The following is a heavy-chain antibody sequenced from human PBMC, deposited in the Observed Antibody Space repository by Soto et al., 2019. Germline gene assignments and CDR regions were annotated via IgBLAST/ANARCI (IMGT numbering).Heavy chain of an antibody. J-gene: IGHJ6*02. CDR3: ARESAAILDYGSGSTTSPYYDGMDV. CDR2: INPNSGGT. V-gene: IGHV1-2*02. CDR1: GYTFTGYY. Sequence: ASVTVSCKASGYTFTGYYMHWVRPAPGQGLEWMGWINPNSGGTNYEQKFQGRVTMTRDTSISTAYRELSKLRSDDTAMYDCARESAAILDYGSGSTTSPYYDGMDVWGQGTTVPVSS. D-gene: IGHD3-10*01.